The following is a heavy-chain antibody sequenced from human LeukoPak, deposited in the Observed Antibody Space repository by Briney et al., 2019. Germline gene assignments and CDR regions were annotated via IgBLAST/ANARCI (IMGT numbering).Heavy chain of an antibody. CDR1: GFTFSSYG. D-gene: IGHD1-26*01. J-gene: IGHJ1*01. V-gene: IGHV3-30*02. CDR3: AKDHGGSYYNFQH. Sequence: PGGSLRLSCAASGFTFSSYGMHWVRQDPGKGLEWVAFIRYDGSNKYYADSVKGRFTISRDNSKNTLYLQMNSLRAEDTAVYYCAKDHGGSYYNFQHWGQGTLVTVSS. CDR2: IRYDGSNK.